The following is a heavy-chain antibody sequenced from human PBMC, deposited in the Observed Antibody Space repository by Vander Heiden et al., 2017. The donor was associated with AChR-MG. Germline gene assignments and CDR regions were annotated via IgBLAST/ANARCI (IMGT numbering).Heavy chain of an antibody. CDR3: ARVGSHYNTKIDY. CDR2: INPNSGST. CDR1: GYTFTGYF. Sequence: QVHLVQSGPEVKKPGASVKVSCEASGYTFTGYFLHWVRQAPGQGLEWMGWINPNSGSTNYAQKFQGRVTMTRDTSINTAYMVLSSLKSDDTAVYFCARVGSHYNTKIDYWGQGTLVTVSS. D-gene: IGHD3-10*01. J-gene: IGHJ4*02. V-gene: IGHV1-2*02.